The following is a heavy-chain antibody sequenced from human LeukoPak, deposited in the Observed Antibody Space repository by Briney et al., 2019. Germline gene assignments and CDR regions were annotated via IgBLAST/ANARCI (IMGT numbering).Heavy chain of an antibody. CDR1: GVSITSGSYY. J-gene: IGHJ4*02. CDR3: ARAASPKDAVFFDY. Sequence: SETLSLTCSVSGVSITSGSYYWGWIRQSAGKGLEWIGRVHSSGDIYHNAAFRSRAAVSGDASKNQFSLQLNSVTAADTAVYYCARAASPKDAVFFDYWGQGALITVSS. D-gene: IGHD6-25*01. V-gene: IGHV4-61*02. CDR2: VHSSGDI.